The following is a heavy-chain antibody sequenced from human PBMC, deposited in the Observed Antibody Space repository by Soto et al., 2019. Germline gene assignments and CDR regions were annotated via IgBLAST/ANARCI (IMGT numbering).Heavy chain of an antibody. D-gene: IGHD3-22*01. Sequence: GGSLRLSCAVSGLTFSTFDMQWVSQDQGKGLEWVALMSYDGSNTYYADSVKGRFTISRDNSKNTLYLQMNSLRAEDTAVYYYAKDRDYYYHYSGIDSWGQGTLVTV. J-gene: IGHJ4*02. CDR1: GLTFSTFD. V-gene: IGHV3-30*18. CDR3: AKDRDYYYHYSGIDS. CDR2: MSYDGSNT.